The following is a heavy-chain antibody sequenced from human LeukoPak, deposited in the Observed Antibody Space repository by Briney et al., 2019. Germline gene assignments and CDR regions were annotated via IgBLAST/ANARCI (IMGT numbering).Heavy chain of an antibody. J-gene: IGHJ4*02. CDR2: ISGSGGST. CDR3: AKASGGGYSYGLIDY. V-gene: IGHV3-23*01. D-gene: IGHD5-18*01. Sequence: GGSLRLSCAASGFTFSSYAMSWVRQAPGKGLEWVSAISGSGGSTYYADSVKGRFTISRDNSKNTLYLQMNSLRAEDTAVYYCAKASGGGYSYGLIDYWGQETLVTVSS. CDR1: GFTFSSYA.